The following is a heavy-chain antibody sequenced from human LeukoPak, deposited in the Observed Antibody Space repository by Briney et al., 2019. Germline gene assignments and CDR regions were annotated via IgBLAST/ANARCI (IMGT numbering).Heavy chain of an antibody. V-gene: IGHV4-34*01. CDR1: GGSFSGYY. CDR2: INHSGST. CDR3: ARVGGDYGDYGYY. J-gene: IGHJ4*02. Sequence: SETLSLTCAVYGGSFSGYYWSWIRQPPGKGPEWIGEINHSGSTNYNPSLKSRVTISVDTSKNQFSLKLSSVTAADTAVYYCARVGGDYGDYGYYWGQGTLVTVSS. D-gene: IGHD4-17*01.